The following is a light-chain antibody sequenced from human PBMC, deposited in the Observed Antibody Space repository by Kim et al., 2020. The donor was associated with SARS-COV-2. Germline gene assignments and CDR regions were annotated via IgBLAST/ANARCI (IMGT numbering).Light chain of an antibody. J-gene: IGLJ3*02. Sequence: QSVXTXPPSVSGAPGQRVTISCTGSSSNIGAGYDVHWYQQFPGIAPKFLIYGNSNRPSGVPDRFSGSKSGTSASLAITGLQAEDEADYYCQSYDSSLSGWVFGGGTQLTVL. CDR1: SSNIGAGYD. V-gene: IGLV1-40*01. CDR2: GNS. CDR3: QSYDSSLSGWV.